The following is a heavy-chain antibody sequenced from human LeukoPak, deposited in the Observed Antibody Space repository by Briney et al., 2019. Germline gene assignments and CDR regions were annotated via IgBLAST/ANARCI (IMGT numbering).Heavy chain of an antibody. CDR1: GFTFSSYG. J-gene: IGHJ6*02. D-gene: IGHD1/OR15-1a*01. CDR3: AKNNIPAFSYYYYGMDV. Sequence: GGSLRLSCAASGFTFSSYGMHWVRQAPGKGLEWVAVIWYDGSNKYYADSVKGRLTISRDNSKNTLYLQMNSLRAEDTAVYYCAKNNIPAFSYYYYGMDVWGQGTTVTVSS. CDR2: IWYDGSNK. V-gene: IGHV3-33*06.